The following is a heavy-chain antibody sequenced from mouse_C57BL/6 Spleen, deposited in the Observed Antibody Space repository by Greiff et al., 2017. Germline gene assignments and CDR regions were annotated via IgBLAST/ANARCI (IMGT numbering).Heavy chain of an antibody. CDR1: GFTFSDAW. D-gene: IGHD4-1*01. J-gene: IGHJ3*01. Sequence: EVQLVESGGGLVQPGGSMKLSCAASGFTFSDAWMDWVRQSPEKGLEWVAEIRNKDNNHATYYAESVKGRFTISRDDSKSSVYLQMNSLRAEDTGIYYCTRGTGTFAYWGQGTLVTVSA. CDR3: TRGTGTFAY. CDR2: IRNKDNNHAT. V-gene: IGHV6-6*01.